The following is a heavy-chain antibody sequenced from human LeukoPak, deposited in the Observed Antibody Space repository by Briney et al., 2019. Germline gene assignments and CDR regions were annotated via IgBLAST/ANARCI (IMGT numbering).Heavy chain of an antibody. CDR3: ARVGGYSGYDLAFEHYYYYMDV. Sequence: GGSLRFSCAASGFTFSIYSMHWVRQAPGKGVEWVLSITSSSSYIYYTHSVKGRFTISRDNAKNSLYLQMNSLRAEDTAVYYCARVGGYSGYDLAFEHYYYYMDVWGKGTTVTVSS. CDR2: ITSSSSYI. J-gene: IGHJ6*03. CDR1: GFTFSIYS. V-gene: IGHV3-21*01. D-gene: IGHD5-12*01.